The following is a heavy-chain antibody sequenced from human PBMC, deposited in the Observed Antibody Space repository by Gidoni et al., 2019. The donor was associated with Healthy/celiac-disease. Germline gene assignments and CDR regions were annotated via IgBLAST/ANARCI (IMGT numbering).Heavy chain of an antibody. CDR1: GGSISSYY. CDR2: IYYSGST. Sequence: GPGLVKPSETLSLTCTVSGGSISSYYWSWIRQPPGKGLEWTGYIYYSGSTNYNPSRKSRVTISVDTSKNQFSLKLSSVTAADTAVYYCAGGLDYYYGMDVWGQGTTVTVSS. D-gene: IGHD6-19*01. CDR3: AGGLDYYYGMDV. V-gene: IGHV4-59*01. J-gene: IGHJ6*02.